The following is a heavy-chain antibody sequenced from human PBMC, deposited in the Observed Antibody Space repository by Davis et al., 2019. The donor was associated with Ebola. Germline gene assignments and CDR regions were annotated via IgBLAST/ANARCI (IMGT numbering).Heavy chain of an antibody. Sequence: PGGSLRLSCAASGFTFSSYAMHWVRQAPGKGLEWVAVISYDGSNKYYADSVKGRFTISRDNSKNTLYLQMNRLRAEDTAVYYCARSQWELLYYYYGMDVWGQGTTVTVSS. D-gene: IGHD1-26*01. V-gene: IGHV3-30-3*01. CDR1: GFTFSSYA. J-gene: IGHJ6*02. CDR2: ISYDGSNK. CDR3: ARSQWELLYYYYGMDV.